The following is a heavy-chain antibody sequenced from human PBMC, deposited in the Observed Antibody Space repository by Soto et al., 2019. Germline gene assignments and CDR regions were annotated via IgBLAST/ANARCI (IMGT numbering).Heavy chain of an antibody. V-gene: IGHV4-59*01. CDR2: VFYSGST. D-gene: IGHD7-27*01. J-gene: IGHJ5*02. CDR1: GGSISSYY. CDR3: AGLPPGEGHWLDP. Sequence: QVQLHESGPGLVKPSETLSLTCTVSGGSISSYYWSWIRQPPGKGLVWIGYVFYSGSTNYNPSLKRRVTISLDTSKHQFSLRLTPVPAADTAVYYCAGLPPGEGHWLDPWGQGSLVTVSS.